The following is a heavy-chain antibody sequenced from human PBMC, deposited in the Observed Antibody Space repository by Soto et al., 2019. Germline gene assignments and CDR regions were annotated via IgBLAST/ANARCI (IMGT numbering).Heavy chain of an antibody. CDR1: GGSFSGYY. CDR2: INHSRST. CDR3: ARGGRQQLIPTLICYKIDY. Sequence: SSETLSLTCAVYGGSFSGYYWSWIRQPPGKGLEWIGEINHSRSTNYSPSLKSRVTISVDMSKNQFSLKLSSVTAADTAVYHCARGGRQQLIPTLICYKIDYWAEGTLVTVSS. V-gene: IGHV4-34*01. D-gene: IGHD6-13*01. J-gene: IGHJ4*02.